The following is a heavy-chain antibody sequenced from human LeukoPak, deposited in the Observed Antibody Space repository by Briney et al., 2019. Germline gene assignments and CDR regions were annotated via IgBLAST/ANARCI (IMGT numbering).Heavy chain of an antibody. CDR2: IYYSGST. V-gene: IGHV4-30-4*02. CDR3: ARDRGAGYCSSTSCYGWFDP. CDR1: GGSISSGDYY. D-gene: IGHD2-2*01. J-gene: IGHJ5*02. Sequence: SETLSLTCTVSGGSISSGDYYWSWIRQPPGKGLEWIGYIYYSGSTYYNPSLKSRVTISVDTSKNQFSLKLSSVTAADTAVYYCARDRGAGYCSSTSCYGWFDPWGQGTLVTVSS.